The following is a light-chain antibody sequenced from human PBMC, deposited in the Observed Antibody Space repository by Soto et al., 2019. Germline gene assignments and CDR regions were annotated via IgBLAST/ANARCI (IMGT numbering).Light chain of an antibody. V-gene: IGKV3-11*01. CDR1: QSVSYY. J-gene: IGKJ1*01. CDR3: QHHTDWCSWS. Sequence: EIVFTQSPGTLSLSPGERATLSCRASQSVSYYLAWYQQKPGQAPRLLIYDASSRATGVPDRFSGSGSGTDFTLTISSLEPEDFAVYYCQHHTDWCSWSFGQGTKVDIK. CDR2: DAS.